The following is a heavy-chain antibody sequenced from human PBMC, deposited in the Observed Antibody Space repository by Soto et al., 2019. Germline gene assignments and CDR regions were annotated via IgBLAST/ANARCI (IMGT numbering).Heavy chain of an antibody. Sequence: SETLSLTCTVSGGSISSSSYYWGWIRQPPGKGLEWIGSIYYSGSTYYNPSLKSRVTISVDTSKNQFSLKLSSVTAADTAVYYCARLPGGYCITPQICDYWGQGILVTVS. CDR2: IYYSGST. J-gene: IGHJ4*02. CDR3: ARLPGGYCITPQICDY. V-gene: IGHV4-39*01. CDR1: GGSISSSSYY. D-gene: IGHD2-15*01.